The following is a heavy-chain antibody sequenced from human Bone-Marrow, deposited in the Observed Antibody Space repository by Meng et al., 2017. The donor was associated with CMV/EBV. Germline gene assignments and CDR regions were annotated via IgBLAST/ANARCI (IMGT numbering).Heavy chain of an antibody. J-gene: IGHJ6*02. D-gene: IGHD3-10*01. CDR1: GFSLTTSGVR. CDR2: IDWDDDK. V-gene: IGHV2-70D*14. CDR3: ARNYYGGGSVAV. Sequence: SGPTLVKPTQTLILTCTFSGFSLTTSGVRVSWIRQPPGKALEWLGRIDWDDDKFYSTSLKTRLTISKDTSKNQVVLIMTNMDPVDTGTYYCARNYYGGGSVAVWGQGTMVTVSS.